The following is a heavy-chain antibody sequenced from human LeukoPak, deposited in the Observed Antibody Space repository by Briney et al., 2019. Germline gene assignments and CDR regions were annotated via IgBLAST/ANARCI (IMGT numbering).Heavy chain of an antibody. D-gene: IGHD3-22*01. Sequence: GASLKISCKGSGYSFTSYWIGWVRQIPGKGLEWMGIIYPGGSDTRYSPSFQGQVTISADKSISTAYLQWSSLKASDTAMYYCARQHYYYDSSGYEMAAFDIWGQGTMVTVSS. V-gene: IGHV5-51*01. CDR2: IYPGGSDT. CDR3: ARQHYYYDSSGYEMAAFDI. CDR1: GYSFTSYW. J-gene: IGHJ3*02.